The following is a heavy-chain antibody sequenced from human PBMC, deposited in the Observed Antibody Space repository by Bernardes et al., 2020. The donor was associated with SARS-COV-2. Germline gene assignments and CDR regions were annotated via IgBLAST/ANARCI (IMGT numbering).Heavy chain of an antibody. CDR3: ARLTVTATLGTLGFTYYYYYGMDV. CDR1: GGSFSGYY. J-gene: IGHJ6*02. Sequence: CAVYGGSFSGYYWSWIRQPPGKGLEWIGEINHSGSTNYNPSLKSRVTISVDTSKNQFSLKLSSVTAADTAVYYCARLTVTATLGTLGFTYYYYYGMDVWGQGTTVTVSS. V-gene: IGHV4-34*01. D-gene: IGHD2-21*02. CDR2: INHSGST.